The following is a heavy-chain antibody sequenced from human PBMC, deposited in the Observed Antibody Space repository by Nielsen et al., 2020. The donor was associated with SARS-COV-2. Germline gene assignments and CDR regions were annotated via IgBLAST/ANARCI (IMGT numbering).Heavy chain of an antibody. J-gene: IGHJ6*02. CDR2: INPNSGGT. D-gene: IGHD4-23*01. Sequence: ASVKVSCKASGYTFTGDYMHWVRQAPRQGRVWMGWINPNSGGTNYAQKFQGWVTMTRDTSISTAYMELSRLRSDDTAVYYCARGPDYGDKRLNYYYGMDVWGQGTTVTVSS. CDR3: ARGPDYGDKRLNYYYGMDV. CDR1: GYTFTGDY. V-gene: IGHV1-2*04.